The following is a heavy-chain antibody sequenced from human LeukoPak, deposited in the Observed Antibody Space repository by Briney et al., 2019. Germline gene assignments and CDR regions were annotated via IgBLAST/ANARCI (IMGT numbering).Heavy chain of an antibody. Sequence: SLRLSCAASRFNFSSYGMHWVRQAPGKGLEWVAFISYDGTNKYYADSVKGRFSISRDNSKNTLHLQMNSLTTEDTAVYHCAKPTILEWFSVDYWGQGSLVTVSS. V-gene: IGHV3-30*18. D-gene: IGHD3-3*01. J-gene: IGHJ4*02. CDR1: RFNFSSYG. CDR3: AKPTILEWFSVDY. CDR2: ISYDGTNK.